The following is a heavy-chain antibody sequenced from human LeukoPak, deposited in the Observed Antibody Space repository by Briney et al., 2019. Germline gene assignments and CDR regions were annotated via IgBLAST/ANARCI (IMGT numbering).Heavy chain of an antibody. CDR3: AKDDDLSPYYYYMDV. J-gene: IGHJ6*03. Sequence: GGSLRLSCAASGFTFSSYSMNWVRQAPGKGLEWVSYISSSSSTIHYADFVQGRFTISRDNAKNSLFLQMNSLRAEDTAVYYCAKDDDLSPYYYYMDVWGKGTTVTVSS. V-gene: IGHV3-48*04. D-gene: IGHD1-1*01. CDR1: GFTFSSYS. CDR2: ISSSSSTI.